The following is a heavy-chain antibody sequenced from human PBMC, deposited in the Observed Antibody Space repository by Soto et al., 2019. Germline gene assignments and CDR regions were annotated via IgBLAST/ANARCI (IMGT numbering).Heavy chain of an antibody. CDR1: GYTFTNYG. J-gene: IGHJ3*02. CDR2: ISPYNGKT. D-gene: IGHD2-15*01. Sequence: QAQLAQSGAEVKKPGASVNISCKASGYTFTNYGFIWVRQAPGHGLEWVGWISPYNGKTEYAQKFQGRVTMTRAKPTSTAYIELRSLRSDDTAVYYCARDIYGGNCCDAFDIWGQGTMVTVYS. V-gene: IGHV1-18*01. CDR3: ARDIYGGNCCDAFDI.